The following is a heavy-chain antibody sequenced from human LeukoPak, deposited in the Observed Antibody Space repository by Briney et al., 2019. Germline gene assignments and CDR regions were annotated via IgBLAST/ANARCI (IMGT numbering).Heavy chain of an antibody. D-gene: IGHD2-2*01. CDR3: ARDRGGYCSSTSCYALDY. J-gene: IGHJ4*02. CDR1: GFTFSSYW. V-gene: IGHV3-7*01. CDR2: IKQDGSEE. Sequence: PGGSLRLSCAASGFTFSSYWMSWVRQAPGKGLEWVANIKQDGSEEYYVDSVKGRFTISRDNAKNSLYLQMNSLRAEDTAVYYCARDRGGYCSSTSCYALDYWGQGTLVTVSS.